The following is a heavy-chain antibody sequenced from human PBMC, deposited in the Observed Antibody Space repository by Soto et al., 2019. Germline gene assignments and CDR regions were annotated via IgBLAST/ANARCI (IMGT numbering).Heavy chain of an antibody. Sequence: PGGSLRLSCAASGFTFSNAWMNWVRQAPGKGLEWVGRIKSKTDGGTTDYAAPVKGRFTISRDDSKNTLYLQMNSLKTEDTAVYYCTTLHLYYYDNSGYYLGDAFDIWGQGTMVIGSS. V-gene: IGHV3-15*07. J-gene: IGHJ3*02. CDR1: GFTFSNAW. D-gene: IGHD3-22*01. CDR3: TTLHLYYYDNSGYYLGDAFDI. CDR2: IKSKTDGGTT.